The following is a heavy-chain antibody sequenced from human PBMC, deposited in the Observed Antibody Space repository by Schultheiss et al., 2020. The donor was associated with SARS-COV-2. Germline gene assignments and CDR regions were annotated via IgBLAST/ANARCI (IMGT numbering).Heavy chain of an antibody. CDR2: INHSGST. CDR3: ARGQYSSNWYGSRPFDP. V-gene: IGHV4-34*01. CDR1: GGSFSGYY. Sequence: SETLSLTCAVYGGSFSGYYWSWIRQPPGKGLEWIGEINHSGSTNYNPSLKSRVTISVDKSKNQFSLKLSSVTAADTAVYYCARGQYSSNWYGSRPFDPWGQGTLVTVSS. J-gene: IGHJ5*02. D-gene: IGHD6-13*01.